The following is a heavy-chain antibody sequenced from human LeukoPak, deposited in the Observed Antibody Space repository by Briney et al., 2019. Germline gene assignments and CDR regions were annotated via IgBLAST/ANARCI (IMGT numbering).Heavy chain of an antibody. CDR1: GFPFSTYG. CDR2: IRYDGSNT. Sequence: GGSLRLSCAASGFPFSTYGMFWVRQASGKGLEWLAYIRYDGSNTKYADSVKGRFTISRDNSKNTLDLQMNSLRAEDTAVYYCARDRPGDFWSGYYTYPPDYWGQGTLVTVSS. V-gene: IGHV3-30*02. D-gene: IGHD3-3*01. CDR3: ARDRPGDFWSGYYTYPPDY. J-gene: IGHJ4*02.